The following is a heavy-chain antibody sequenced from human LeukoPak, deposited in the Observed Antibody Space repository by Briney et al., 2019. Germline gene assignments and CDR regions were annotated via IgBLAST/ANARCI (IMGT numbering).Heavy chain of an antibody. CDR2: IYYSGST. Sequence: SETLSLTCTVSGGSISTYYWNWIRQPPGKGLEWIGNIYYSGSTNSNPSLKSRLTISVDTSKKQFYLNLTSVTAADTAIYYCARSDYSYYGMDVWGRGATVTVSS. CDR3: ARSDYSYYGMDV. CDR1: GGSISTYY. V-gene: IGHV4-59*08. J-gene: IGHJ6*02.